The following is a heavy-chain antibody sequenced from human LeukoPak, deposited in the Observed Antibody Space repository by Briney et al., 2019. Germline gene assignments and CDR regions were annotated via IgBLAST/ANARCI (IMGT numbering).Heavy chain of an antibody. CDR2: ISAYNGNT. J-gene: IGHJ4*02. V-gene: IGHV1-18*01. D-gene: IGHD6-19*01. CDR1: GYTFTIYG. Sequence: GASVTVSCKASGYTFTIYGISWVRQAPGQGLEWMGWISAYNGNTNYAQKLQGRVTMTTDTSTSTAYMELRSLRSDDTAVYYCARDFLSKQWLVRSDYWGQGTLVTVSS. CDR3: ARDFLSKQWLVRSDY.